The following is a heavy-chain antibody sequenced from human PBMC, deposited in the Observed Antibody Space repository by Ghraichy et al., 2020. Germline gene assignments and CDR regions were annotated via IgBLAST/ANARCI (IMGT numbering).Heavy chain of an antibody. CDR1: GGSIRSYH. Sequence: SETLSLTCTVSGGSIRSYHWNWIRQPPGKGLEWIGSIYNSGSTNYNPSLKSRVTISVDSSKNQFSLKVSSVTAADTAVYFCARGNYLGEYWYFDLWGRGTLVTVSS. V-gene: IGHV4-59*01. J-gene: IGHJ2*01. D-gene: IGHD1-7*01. CDR2: IYNSGST. CDR3: ARGNYLGEYWYFDL.